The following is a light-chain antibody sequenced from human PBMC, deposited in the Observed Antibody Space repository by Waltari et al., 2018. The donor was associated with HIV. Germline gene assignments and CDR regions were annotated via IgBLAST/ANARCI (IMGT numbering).Light chain of an antibody. CDR1: SSNIGSTT. V-gene: IGLV1-44*01. J-gene: IGLJ2*01. CDR2: NNN. CDR3: AAWDDSLNGHVL. Sequence: QSVLTQPPSASGTPGQRATFSCSGSSSNIGSTTVDWYQKLPGTAPRLLIYNNNQRPSGVPDRFSGSKSGTSASLAISGLQSEDEADYYCAAWDDSLNGHVLFGGGTKLTVL.